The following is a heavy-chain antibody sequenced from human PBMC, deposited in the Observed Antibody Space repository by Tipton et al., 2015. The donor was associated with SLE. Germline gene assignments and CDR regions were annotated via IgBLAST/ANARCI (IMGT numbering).Heavy chain of an antibody. CDR3: ARDGPGGWSQGT. V-gene: IGHV3-7*01. CDR2: IKEDGSEK. J-gene: IGHJ5*02. CDR1: GFTFSSHW. Sequence: SLRLSCAASGFTFSSHWMSWVRQAPGKGLEWVANIKEDGSEKYYVDSVKGRFTISRDNAKNSLYLQMNSLRAEDTAVYYCARDGPGGWSQGTWGQGTLVTVSS. D-gene: IGHD6-19*01.